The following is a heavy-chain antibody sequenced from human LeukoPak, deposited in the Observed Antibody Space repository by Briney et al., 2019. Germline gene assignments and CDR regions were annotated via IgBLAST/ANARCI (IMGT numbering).Heavy chain of an antibody. CDR1: GFTFDDYA. V-gene: IGHV3-9*01. D-gene: IGHD6-19*01. Sequence: GGSLRLSCAASGFTFDDYAMHWVRQAPGKGLEWVSGISWNSGSIGYADSVKGRFTISRDNAKNSLYLQMNSLRAEDTALYYCAKDRGAVAGLFDYWGRGTLVTVSS. CDR2: ISWNSGSI. CDR3: AKDRGAVAGLFDY. J-gene: IGHJ4*02.